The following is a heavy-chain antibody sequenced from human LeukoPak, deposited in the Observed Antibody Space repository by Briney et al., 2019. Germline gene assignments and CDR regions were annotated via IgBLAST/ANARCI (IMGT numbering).Heavy chain of an antibody. D-gene: IGHD3-3*02. J-gene: IGHJ4*02. CDR1: GGSISSSSYY. Sequence: RPSETLSLTCTVSGGSISSSSYYWGWIRQPPGKGLEWIGSIFYGGSTYYNPSLKSRVTISVDTSKNQFSLKPSSVTAADTAVYSCGRHSRVLGDYWGQGTLVTVSS. CDR3: GRHSRVLGDY. V-gene: IGHV4-39*01. CDR2: IFYGGST.